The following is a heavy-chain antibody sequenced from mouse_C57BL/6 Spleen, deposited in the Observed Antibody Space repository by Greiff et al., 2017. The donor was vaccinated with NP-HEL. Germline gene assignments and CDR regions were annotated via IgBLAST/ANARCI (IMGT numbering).Heavy chain of an antibody. Sequence: VQLKQSGPELVKPGASVKMSCKASGYTFTDYNMHWVKQSHGKSLEWIGYINPNNGGTSYNQKFKGKATLTVNKSSSTAYMELRSLTSEDSAVYYCARSDYYGSYYAMDYWGQGTSVTVSS. D-gene: IGHD1-1*01. CDR3: ARSDYYGSYYAMDY. J-gene: IGHJ4*01. CDR2: INPNNGGT. CDR1: GYTFTDYN. V-gene: IGHV1-22*01.